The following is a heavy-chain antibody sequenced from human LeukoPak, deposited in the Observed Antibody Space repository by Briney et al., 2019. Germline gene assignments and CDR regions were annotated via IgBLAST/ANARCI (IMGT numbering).Heavy chain of an antibody. CDR3: ARDRGYFDN. Sequence: GGSLSLSCAASGFTFSIFSMIWVRQAPGKGLEWLSSITSSSNYIYYADSVKGRFTISRDNVQNSLYLQMNSLRAEDTAMYYCARDRGYFDNWGQGTLVTVSS. CDR1: GFTFSIFS. V-gene: IGHV3-21*01. CDR2: ITSSSNYI. J-gene: IGHJ4*02.